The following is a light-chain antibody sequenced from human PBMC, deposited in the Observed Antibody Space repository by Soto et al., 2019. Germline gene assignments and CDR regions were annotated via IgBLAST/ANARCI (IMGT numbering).Light chain of an antibody. V-gene: IGLV1-51*01. CDR1: NSNIGNNY. CDR2: DSN. J-gene: IGLJ1*01. Sequence: QSVLTQPPSVSATPGQKFTISCSGSNSNIGNNYVSWYQQLPGTARQLLIYDSNKRPSGIPDRFSGSKSGTSATLGITGLQTGDEADYYCGTWDNSLSAGVFGTGTKVTVL. CDR3: GTWDNSLSAGV.